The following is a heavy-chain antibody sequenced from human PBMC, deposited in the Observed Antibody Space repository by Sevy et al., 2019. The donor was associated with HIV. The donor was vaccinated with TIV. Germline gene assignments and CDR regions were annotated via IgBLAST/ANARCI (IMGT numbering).Heavy chain of an antibody. V-gene: IGHV3-48*02. CDR3: ARDSAETAALDF. D-gene: IGHD5-18*01. J-gene: IGHJ4*02. Sequence: GGSLRLSCAASGFAFSSYTMNWVRRAPGKGLEWVSYISSGSRSIYYADSVKGRFTISRDNAKNLLYMHMNSLRDEETAVYFCARDSAETAALDFWGQGTLVTVSS. CDR1: GFAFSSYT. CDR2: ISSGSRSI.